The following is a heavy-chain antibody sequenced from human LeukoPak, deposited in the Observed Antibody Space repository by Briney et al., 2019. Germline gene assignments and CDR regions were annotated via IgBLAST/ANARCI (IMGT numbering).Heavy chain of an antibody. Sequence: GRSLRLSCAASGFTFSSYGMHWVRQAPGKGLEWVAAISYDGSNKYYADSVKGRFTISRDNSKNTLYLQMNSLRAEDTAVYYCAKDNSYGYYWGQGTLVTVSS. CDR3: AKDNSYGYY. CDR1: GFTFSSYG. V-gene: IGHV3-30*18. J-gene: IGHJ4*02. D-gene: IGHD5-18*01. CDR2: ISYDGSNK.